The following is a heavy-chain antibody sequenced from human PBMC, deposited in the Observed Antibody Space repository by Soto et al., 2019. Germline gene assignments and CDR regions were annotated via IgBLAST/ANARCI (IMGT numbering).Heavy chain of an antibody. CDR2: IYHSGST. D-gene: IGHD3-10*01. Sequence: PSETLSLTCAVSGGSISSGGYSWSWIRQPPGKGLEWIGYIYHSGSTYYNPSLKSRVTISVDRSKNQFSLKLSSVTAADTAVYYCARRYGGVGYYYYYGMDVWGQGTTVTVSS. J-gene: IGHJ6*02. V-gene: IGHV4-30-2*01. CDR3: ARRYGGVGYYYYYGMDV. CDR1: GGSISSGGYS.